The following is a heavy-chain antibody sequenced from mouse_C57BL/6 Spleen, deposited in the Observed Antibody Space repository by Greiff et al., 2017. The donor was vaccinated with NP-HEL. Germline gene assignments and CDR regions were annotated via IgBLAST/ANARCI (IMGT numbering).Heavy chain of an antibody. D-gene: IGHD2-4*01. V-gene: IGHV5-4*03. Sequence: EVMLVESGGGLVKPGGSLKLSCAASGFTFSSYAMSWVRQTPEKRLEWVATISDGGSYTYYPDNVKGRFTISRDNAKNNLYLPMSHLKSEDTAMYYCARGRGYDYDAFAYWGQGTLVTVSA. CDR1: GFTFSSYA. CDR3: ARGRGYDYDAFAY. CDR2: ISDGGSYT. J-gene: IGHJ3*01.